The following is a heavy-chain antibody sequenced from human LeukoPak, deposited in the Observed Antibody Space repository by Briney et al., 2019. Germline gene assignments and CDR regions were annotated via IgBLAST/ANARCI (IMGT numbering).Heavy chain of an antibody. D-gene: IGHD1-7*01. CDR3: ARDLSNWNSAWAF. CDR1: GGSISSGNYY. J-gene: IGHJ4*02. Sequence: SETLSLTCTVSGGSISSGNYYWSWIRQPAGKGLEWIGRIYTSGSTNYSPSLKSRVTILVDTSKNQFSLKLSSVTAADTAVYYCARDLSNWNSAWAFWGQGTLVTVSS. CDR2: IYTSGST. V-gene: IGHV4-61*02.